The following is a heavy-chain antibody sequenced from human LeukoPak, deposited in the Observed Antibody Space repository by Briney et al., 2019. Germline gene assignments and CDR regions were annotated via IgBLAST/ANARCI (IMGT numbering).Heavy chain of an antibody. D-gene: IGHD6-6*01. CDR1: GFTLSSYA. Sequence: GGSLRLSCAASGFTLSSYAMSWVRQAPGKGLEWVSVISGSGGSTYYADSVKGRFTISRDNSKNTLYLQMNSLRAEDTAVYYCAKGSSSSSRYYFDYWGQGTLVTVSS. CDR3: AKGSSSSSRYYFDY. CDR2: ISGSGGST. J-gene: IGHJ4*02. V-gene: IGHV3-23*01.